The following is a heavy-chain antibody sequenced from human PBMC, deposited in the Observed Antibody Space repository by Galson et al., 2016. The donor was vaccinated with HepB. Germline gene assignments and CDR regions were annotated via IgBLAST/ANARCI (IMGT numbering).Heavy chain of an antibody. J-gene: IGHJ6*02. CDR3: ARDRSYSSGWRTPNSDYGMDV. V-gene: IGHV4-59*01. Sequence: ETLSLTCTVSGGSISSYYWSWIRQPPGKGLEWIGYIYYSGSTNYNPSLKSRVTISVDTSKNQFSLKLSPVTAADTAVYYCARDRSYSSGWRTPNSDYGMDVWGQGTTVTVSS. CDR2: IYYSGST. CDR1: GGSISSYY. D-gene: IGHD6-19*01.